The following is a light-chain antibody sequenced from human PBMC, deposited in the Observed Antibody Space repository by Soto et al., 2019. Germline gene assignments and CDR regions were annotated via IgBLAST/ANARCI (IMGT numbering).Light chain of an antibody. V-gene: IGKV3-15*01. J-gene: IGKJ1*01. CDR3: QQYSNWPQT. Sequence: IVMTQSPATLSVSPWERATLSCRASQSVSANLAWYQQKPGQAPRLLIYGASTRATGIPARFSGSGSGTEFTLTISSLQSEDFAVYYCQQYSNWPQTFGQGTKVDNK. CDR2: GAS. CDR1: QSVSAN.